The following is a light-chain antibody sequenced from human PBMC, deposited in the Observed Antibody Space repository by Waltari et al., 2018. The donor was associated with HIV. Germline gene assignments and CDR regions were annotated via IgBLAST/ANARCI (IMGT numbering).Light chain of an antibody. J-gene: IGLJ2*01. CDR2: TNR. V-gene: IGLV1-40*01. CDR3: QSYDSSLSGSV. Sequence: QSVLTQSPSVSGAPGQRVTISCNGTRSNIGAGYDVHWYQHFPGAAPHVLIYTNRHRPSRVPDRFSGSKSGSSASLAISGLQAEDEADYYCQSYDSSLSGSVFGGGTKLTVL. CDR1: RSNIGAGYD.